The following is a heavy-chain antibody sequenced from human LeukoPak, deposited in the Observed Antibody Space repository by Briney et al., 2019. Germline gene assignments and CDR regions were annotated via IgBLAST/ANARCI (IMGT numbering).Heavy chain of an antibody. CDR2: IYYSGST. CDR1: GGSISSSSYY. Sequence: SETLSLTCTVSGGSISSSSYYWGWIRQPPGKGLEWIGSIYYSGSTYYNPSLKSRVTMSVDTSKNQFSLKLSSVTAADTAVYYCARTDTAMASFDYWGQGTLVTVSS. D-gene: IGHD5-18*01. V-gene: IGHV4-39*07. CDR3: ARTDTAMASFDY. J-gene: IGHJ4*02.